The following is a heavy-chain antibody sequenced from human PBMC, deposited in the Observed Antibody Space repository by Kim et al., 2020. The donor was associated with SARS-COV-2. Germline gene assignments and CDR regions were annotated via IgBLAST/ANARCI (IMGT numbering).Heavy chain of an antibody. CDR1: GFTFSNYA. V-gene: IGHV3-30-3*01. CDR3: ARDSGQGVISSLDY. CDR2: ISYDGSHK. Sequence: GGSLRLSCAASGFTFSNYAMHWVRQAPGKGLEWVAVISYDGSHKYYADSVKGRFTISRDNSKKTLYLQMNSLRAEDTATYYCARDSGQGVISSLDYWGQGTLVTVSS. J-gene: IGHJ4*02. D-gene: IGHD3-16*02.